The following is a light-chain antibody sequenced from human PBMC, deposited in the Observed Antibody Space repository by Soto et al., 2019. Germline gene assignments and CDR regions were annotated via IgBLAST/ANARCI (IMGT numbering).Light chain of an antibody. CDR2: EVT. CDR3: CSYTSSNTYV. V-gene: IGLV2-14*01. Sequence: QSALTQPASVSGSPGQSITISCTGTSSDINTYIYISWYQQHPGKVPKLIIYEVTNRPSGVSNRFSASKSGNTASLTISGLQAEDEADYYCCSYTSSNTYVFGTGTKVTVL. J-gene: IGLJ1*01. CDR1: SSDINTYIY.